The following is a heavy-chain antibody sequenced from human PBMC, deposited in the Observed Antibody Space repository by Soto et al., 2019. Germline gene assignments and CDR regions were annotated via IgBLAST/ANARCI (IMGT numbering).Heavy chain of an antibody. Sequence: SETLSLTCTVSGDSLGNYYWFWIRQPVGKGLEWVGRVSSSGNTNANPTLNSRATMSIDTSKNQFSLRLRSVTAADTAVYYCARADYEILTGSYAMDVWGQGTTVTGS. CDR2: VSSSGNT. V-gene: IGHV4-4*07. D-gene: IGHD3-9*01. CDR1: GDSLGNYY. CDR3: ARADYEILTGSYAMDV. J-gene: IGHJ6*02.